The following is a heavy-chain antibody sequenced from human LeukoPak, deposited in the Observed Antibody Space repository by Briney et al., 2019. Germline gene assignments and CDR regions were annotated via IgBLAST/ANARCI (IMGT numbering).Heavy chain of an antibody. V-gene: IGHV4-39*07. J-gene: IGHJ4*02. CDR1: GGSISSSSYY. Sequence: PSETLSLPCTVSGGSISSSSYYWGWIRQPPGKGLEWIGSIYYSGSTYYNPSLKSRVTISVDTSKNQFSLKLSSVTAADTAVYYCARALSYRFLEWLPYYFDYWGQGTLVTVSS. CDR2: IYYSGST. D-gene: IGHD3-3*01. CDR3: ARALSYRFLEWLPYYFDY.